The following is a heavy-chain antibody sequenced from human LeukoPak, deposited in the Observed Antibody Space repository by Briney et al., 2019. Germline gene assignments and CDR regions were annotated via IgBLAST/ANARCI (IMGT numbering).Heavy chain of an antibody. D-gene: IGHD3-10*01. V-gene: IGHV1-69*06. CDR1: GGTFSSYA. CDR2: IIPIFGTA. Sequence: VASVKVSCKASGGTFSSYAISWVRQAPGQGLEWMGGIIPIFGTANYAQKFQAKVTITADKSTSTAYMELSSLRSEDTAVYYCARKPLRGVIDWFDPWGQGTLVTVSS. J-gene: IGHJ5*02. CDR3: ARKPLRGVIDWFDP.